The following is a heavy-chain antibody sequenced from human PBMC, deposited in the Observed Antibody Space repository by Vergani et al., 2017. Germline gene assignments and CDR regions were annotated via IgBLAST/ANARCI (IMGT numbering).Heavy chain of an antibody. Sequence: QVQLVESGGGVVQPGRSLRLSCAASGFPFSSYAMHWVRQAPGKGQEWVAVISYDGSNKYYADSVKGRFTISRDNSKNTLYLQMNSLRAEDTAVYYCARDSDYYGSGSYYKGAFDYWGQGTLVTVSS. CDR3: ARDSDYYGSGSYYKGAFDY. V-gene: IGHV3-30-3*01. J-gene: IGHJ4*02. CDR1: GFPFSSYA. CDR2: ISYDGSNK. D-gene: IGHD3-10*01.